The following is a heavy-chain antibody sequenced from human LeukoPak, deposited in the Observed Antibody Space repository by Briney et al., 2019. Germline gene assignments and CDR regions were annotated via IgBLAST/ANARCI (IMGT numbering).Heavy chain of an antibody. V-gene: IGHV4-61*02. CDR2: LYTSGST. CDR3: ARLAWGRLDY. D-gene: IGHD7-27*01. J-gene: IGHJ4*02. CDR1: GGSINSGSYF. Sequence: SETLSLTCTVSGGSINSGSYFWSWIRQPAGKGLEWIGRLYTSGSTSYNPSLKSRVTISVDTSKNQFSLNLSSVTAADTAVYYCARLAWGRLDYWGQGTLVTVSS.